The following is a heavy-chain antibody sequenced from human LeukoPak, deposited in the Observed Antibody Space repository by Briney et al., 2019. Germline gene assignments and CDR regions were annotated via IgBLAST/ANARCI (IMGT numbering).Heavy chain of an antibody. Sequence: GRSLRLSCAASGFTFSSYAMHWVRQAPGKGLEWVAVISYDGSNKYYADSVKGRFTISRDNSKNTLYLQMNSLRAEDTAVYYCARADIVVVVAATEFGFDPWGQGTLVTVSS. D-gene: IGHD2-15*01. CDR3: ARADIVVVVAATEFGFDP. V-gene: IGHV3-30-3*01. CDR2: ISYDGSNK. J-gene: IGHJ5*02. CDR1: GFTFSSYA.